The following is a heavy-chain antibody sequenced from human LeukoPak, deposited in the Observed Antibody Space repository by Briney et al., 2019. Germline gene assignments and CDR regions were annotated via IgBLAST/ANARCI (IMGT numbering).Heavy chain of an antibody. CDR3: ARGEASIAEPPGY. Sequence: ASVKVSCKASGYTFTGYYMHWVRQAPGQGLEWMGWINPNSGGTNYAQRFQGRVTMTRDTSISTAYMELSRLRSDDTAVYYCARGEASIAEPPGYWGQGTLVTVFS. D-gene: IGHD6-13*01. CDR2: INPNSGGT. CDR1: GYTFTGYY. J-gene: IGHJ4*02. V-gene: IGHV1-2*02.